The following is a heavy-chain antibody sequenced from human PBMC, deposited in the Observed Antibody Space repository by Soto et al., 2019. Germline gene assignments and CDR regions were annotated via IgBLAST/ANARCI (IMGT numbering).Heavy chain of an antibody. D-gene: IGHD3-10*01. CDR1: GGSISSGGYY. J-gene: IGHJ5*02. V-gene: IGHV4-31*03. CDR2: IYYSGST. Sequence: QVQLQELGPGLVKPSQTLSLTCTVSGGSISSGGYYWSWIRQHPGKVLEWIGYIYYSGSTYYNPSLKSRVTISVDTSKNQFSLKLSSVTAADTAVYYCARGGFGDNWFDPWGQGTLVTVSS. CDR3: ARGGFGDNWFDP.